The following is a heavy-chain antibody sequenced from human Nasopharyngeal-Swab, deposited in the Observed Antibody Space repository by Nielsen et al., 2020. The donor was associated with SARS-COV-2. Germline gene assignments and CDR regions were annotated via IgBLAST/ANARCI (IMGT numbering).Heavy chain of an antibody. J-gene: IGHJ4*02. CDR3: AREKGAGTYQGFDY. CDR2: IYHSGNT. CDR1: GGSISTNNW. Sequence: GSLRLSCALSGGSISTNNWWTWARQPPGKGLEWIGEIYHSGNTNYNPSLKGRVSMSVDKSRNQFSLKLNFVTAADTAVYFCAREKGAGTYQGFDYWGQGALVIVSS. D-gene: IGHD1-26*01. V-gene: IGHV4-4*01.